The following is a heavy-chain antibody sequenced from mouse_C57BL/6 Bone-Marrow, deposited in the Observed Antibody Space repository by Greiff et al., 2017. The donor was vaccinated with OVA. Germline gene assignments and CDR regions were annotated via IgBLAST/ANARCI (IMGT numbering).Heavy chain of an antibody. CDR2: ISDGGSYT. V-gene: IGHV5-4*01. J-gene: IGHJ3*01. CDR1: GFTFSSYA. CDR3: ARETTVVARDAY. D-gene: IGHD1-1*01. Sequence: EVMLVESGGGLVKPGGSLKLSCAASGFTFSSYAMSWVRQTPEKRLEWVATISDGGSYTYYPDNVKGRFTISRDNAKNNLYLQMSHLKSEDTAMYYCARETTVVARDAYWGQGTLVTVSA.